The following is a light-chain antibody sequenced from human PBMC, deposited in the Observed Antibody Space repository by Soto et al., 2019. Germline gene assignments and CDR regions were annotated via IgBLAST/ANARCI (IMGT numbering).Light chain of an antibody. J-gene: IGKJ4*01. CDR3: QHRSAWPLT. CDR1: QSVSSQ. Sequence: EIVLTQSPATLSLSPGERATLSCRASQSVSSQLAWYQQKPGQAPRLLIYEASNRATGIPARFSGSGSGTDFTLTISNLEPEDFALYYCQHRSAWPLTFGGGTQVEIK. CDR2: EAS. V-gene: IGKV3-11*01.